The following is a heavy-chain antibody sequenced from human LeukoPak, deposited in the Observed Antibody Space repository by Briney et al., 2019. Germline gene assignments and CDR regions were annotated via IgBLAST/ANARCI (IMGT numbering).Heavy chain of an antibody. Sequence: GASVKVPCKASGYTFTSYGISWVRQAPGQGLEWIGWISAHNGNTNYAQKLQGRVAMTTDTSTSSAYMELRSLRSDDTAVYYCARSIVGATGLDYWGQGTLVTVSS. J-gene: IGHJ4*02. CDR1: GYTFTSYG. CDR2: ISAHNGNT. CDR3: ARSIVGATGLDY. V-gene: IGHV1-18*01. D-gene: IGHD1-26*01.